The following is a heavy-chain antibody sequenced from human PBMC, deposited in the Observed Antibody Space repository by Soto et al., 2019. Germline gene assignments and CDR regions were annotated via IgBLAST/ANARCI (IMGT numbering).Heavy chain of an antibody. CDR1: GFTFSSYG. Sequence: PGGSLRLSCAASGFTFSSYGMHWVRQAPGEGLEWVAVISYDGSNKYYADSVKSRFTISRDNSKNTLYLQMNSLRAEDTAVYYCAKVCDSSGYLALAFDIWGQGTMVTVSS. D-gene: IGHD3-22*01. J-gene: IGHJ3*02. CDR2: ISYDGSNK. CDR3: AKVCDSSGYLALAFDI. V-gene: IGHV3-30*18.